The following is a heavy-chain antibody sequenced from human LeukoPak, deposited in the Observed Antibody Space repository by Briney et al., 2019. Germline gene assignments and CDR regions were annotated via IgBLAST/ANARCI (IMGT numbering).Heavy chain of an antibody. CDR1: GYTFTSYG. J-gene: IGHJ4*02. Sequence: GASVKVSCKASGYTFTSYGISWVRPAPGQGLEWMGWISAYNGNTNYAQKLQGRVTMTTDTSTSTAYMELRSLRSDDTAVYYCARVDTIFGVVTDVDYWGQGTLVTVSS. CDR3: ARVDTIFGVVTDVDY. D-gene: IGHD3-3*01. V-gene: IGHV1-18*01. CDR2: ISAYNGNT.